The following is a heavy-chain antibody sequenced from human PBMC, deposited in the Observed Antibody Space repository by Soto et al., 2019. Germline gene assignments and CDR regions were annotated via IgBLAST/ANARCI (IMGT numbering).Heavy chain of an antibody. Sequence: SLTCNVSGGSISSNNYYWGWIRQPPGMGLEWIGSIYYSGTTYYNPSLQSRVTISVDKSKNQFSLKLNSVTAADTAMYYCTRALLKSLDYWGQGTRVTVPQ. CDR2: IYYSGTT. V-gene: IGHV4-39*07. J-gene: IGHJ4*02. CDR1: GGSISSNNYY. CDR3: TRALLKSLDY. D-gene: IGHD3-9*01.